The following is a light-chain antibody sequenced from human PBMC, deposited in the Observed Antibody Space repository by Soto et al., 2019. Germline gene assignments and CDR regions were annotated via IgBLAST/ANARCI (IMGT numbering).Light chain of an antibody. J-gene: IGLJ2*01. V-gene: IGLV1-47*01. CDR1: SSNIGSNY. Sequence: QSVLTQPPSASGTPGQRVTISCSGSSSNIGSNYIYWYQHLPGTAPKLLIYRNDQRPSEVPDRFSGSVSGTSASLAISGLRSEDEANYYCAALDDNLSGVVFGGGTKVTVL. CDR2: RND. CDR3: AALDDNLSGVV.